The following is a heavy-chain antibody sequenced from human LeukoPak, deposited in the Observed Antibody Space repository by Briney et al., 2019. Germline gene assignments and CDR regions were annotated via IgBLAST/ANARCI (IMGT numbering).Heavy chain of an antibody. CDR1: GLTFSSYD. D-gene: IGHD2-15*01. V-gene: IGHV3-13*01. J-gene: IGHJ4*02. CDR3: AASSPGYCSGGSCYYVDY. Sequence: GGSLRLSCAASGLTFSSYDMHWVRQATGKGLEWVSAIGTAGDTYYPGSVKGRFTISRENAKNSLYLQMNSLRAGDTAVYYCAASSPGYCSGGSCYYVDYWGQGTLVTVSS. CDR2: IGTAGDT.